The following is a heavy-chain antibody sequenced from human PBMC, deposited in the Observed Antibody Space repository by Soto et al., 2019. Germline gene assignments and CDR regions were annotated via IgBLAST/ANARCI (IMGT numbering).Heavy chain of an antibody. CDR2: IWFDGSKL. D-gene: IGHD1-20*01. CDR1: GFTFSGHG. V-gene: IGHV3-30*02. J-gene: IGHJ4*02. Sequence: QVQLVESGGGVVQSGGSLRLSCAASGFTFSGHGMHWVRQAPGKGLEWVALIWFDGSKLDYADSVKGRFTISRDNSKNTLFLEMNSLRVYDTGVYFCAIESWLQGQITSLDYWGQGTLVTVSS. CDR3: AIESWLQGQITSLDY.